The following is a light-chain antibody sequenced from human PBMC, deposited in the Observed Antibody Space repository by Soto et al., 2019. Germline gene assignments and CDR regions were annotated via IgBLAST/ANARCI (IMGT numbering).Light chain of an antibody. V-gene: IGKV1-5*01. CDR1: QSLSTW. Sequence: DIQMTQSPSTLSASVGDRVTITCRASQSLSTWLAWYQQKPGKAPKLLIYDASSLESGVPSRFTGSGSGTEFTLTISSLQPDDFATYYCQQYNTDWTFGQGTKVDIK. CDR2: DAS. J-gene: IGKJ1*01. CDR3: QQYNTDWT.